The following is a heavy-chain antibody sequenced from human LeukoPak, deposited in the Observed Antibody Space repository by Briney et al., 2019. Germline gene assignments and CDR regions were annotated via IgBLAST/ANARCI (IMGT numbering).Heavy chain of an antibody. J-gene: IGHJ6*03. Sequence: ASVKVSCKVSGYTLTELSMHWVRQAPGKGLEWMGGFDPENGETIYAQKFQGRVTMTEDTSTDTAYMELSSLRSEDTAVYYCATKTPGSSGWGVRYYYYMDVWGKGTTVTVSS. CDR2: FDPENGET. D-gene: IGHD6-19*01. V-gene: IGHV1-24*01. CDR1: GYTLTELS. CDR3: ATKTPGSSGWGVRYYYYMDV.